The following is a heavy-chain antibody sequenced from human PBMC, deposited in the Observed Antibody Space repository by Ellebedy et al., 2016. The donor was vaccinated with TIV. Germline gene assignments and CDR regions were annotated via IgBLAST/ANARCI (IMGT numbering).Heavy chain of an antibody. V-gene: IGHV3-7*01. CDR1: GFTFRAYW. Sequence: GGSLRLSXVTSGFTFRAYWMAWVRQTPEKGLEWVASIKLDGDEKRYLDSVKGRFTISRDNAKNSLYLQMNSLKAEDTAVYYCVRDSGWFRLDYWGQGTLVTVAS. CDR3: VRDSGWFRLDY. J-gene: IGHJ4*02. CDR2: IKLDGDEK. D-gene: IGHD6-19*01.